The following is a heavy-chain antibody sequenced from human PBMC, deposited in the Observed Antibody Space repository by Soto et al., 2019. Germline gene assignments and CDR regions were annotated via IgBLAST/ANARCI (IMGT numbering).Heavy chain of an antibody. V-gene: IGHV4-61*01. D-gene: IGHD1-1*01. Sequence: SEALSLTCAVYGGFVSSGSYYWSWIRQPPGKGLEWIGEMSHSGGTHFNPSLKSRVTISVDTSKNQFSLKMSSVTAADTALYYCARVERGTATTVVDAFDIWGPGTMVTVSS. CDR1: GGFVSSGSYY. CDR2: MSHSGGT. CDR3: ARVERGTATTVVDAFDI. J-gene: IGHJ3*02.